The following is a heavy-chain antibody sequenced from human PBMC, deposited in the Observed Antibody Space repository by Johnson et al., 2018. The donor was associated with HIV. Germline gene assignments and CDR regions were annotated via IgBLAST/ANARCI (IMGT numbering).Heavy chain of an antibody. V-gene: IGHV3-66*01. Sequence: VQLVESGGGLVQPGRSLRLSCTASGFIVSNNYMSWVRQAPGKGLEWVSLIYNGTTFYADSVKGRFTISRDNSKNTLYLQMNSLRAEDTAVYYCTKVWGFYYGQYHDAFDIWGQGTMVTVSS. J-gene: IGHJ3*02. D-gene: IGHD3-10*01. CDR2: IYNGTT. CDR1: GFIVSNNY. CDR3: TKVWGFYYGQYHDAFDI.